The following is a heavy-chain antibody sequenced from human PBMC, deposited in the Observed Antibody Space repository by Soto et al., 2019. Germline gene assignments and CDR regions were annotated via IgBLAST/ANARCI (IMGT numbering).Heavy chain of an antibody. CDR1: GGSYSGYY. V-gene: IGHV4-34*01. D-gene: IGHD2-2*01. Sequence: SETLSLTCAVYGGSYSGYYWSWIRQPPGKGLEWIGEINHSGSTNYNPSLKSRVTISVDTSKNQFSLKLSSVTAADTAVYYCARGGGDSRYCSSTSCLKVSNFDYWGQGTLVTVPQ. CDR3: ARGGGDSRYCSSTSCLKVSNFDY. CDR2: INHSGST. J-gene: IGHJ4*02.